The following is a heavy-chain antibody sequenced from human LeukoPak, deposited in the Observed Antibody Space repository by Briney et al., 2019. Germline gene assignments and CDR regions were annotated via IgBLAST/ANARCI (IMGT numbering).Heavy chain of an antibody. D-gene: IGHD2-15*01. Sequence: GGSLRLSCAVSGFTFDDYTMHWVRQAPGKGLEWVSLISWDGDNTYYADSVKGRFTISRDNSKNSLYLQMTSLRTEDTALYYCAKDRSLLGYCSGVSCYPGSFDYWRQGTLVTVSS. CDR1: GFTFDDYT. V-gene: IGHV3-43*01. J-gene: IGHJ4*02. CDR2: ISWDGDNT. CDR3: AKDRSLLGYCSGVSCYPGSFDY.